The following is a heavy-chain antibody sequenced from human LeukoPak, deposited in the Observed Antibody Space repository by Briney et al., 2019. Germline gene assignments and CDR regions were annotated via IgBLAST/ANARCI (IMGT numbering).Heavy chain of an antibody. J-gene: IGHJ4*02. CDR3: ARDQYDTWSRRGNFDS. Sequence: GGSLRLSCVASGFTFGKYWMSWVRQAPGRGLEWVANIKLDGSEKNYVDSVKGRFTISRDNTKNSLYLQMNSLRVEDTAVFYCARDQYDTWSRRGNFDSWGQGTLVIVSS. V-gene: IGHV3-7*03. CDR1: GFTFGKYW. CDR2: IKLDGSEK. D-gene: IGHD3-3*01.